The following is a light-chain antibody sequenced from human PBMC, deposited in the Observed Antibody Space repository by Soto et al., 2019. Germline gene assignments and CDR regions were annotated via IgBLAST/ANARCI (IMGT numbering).Light chain of an antibody. CDR3: LQYNNWPF. Sequence: EIVMTQSPATLSVSPGERATLSCSTSQTFGSNLAWYQQKPGQSPRLLIYGASTRAPGVPDRFSGSASGTEFTLTISSLQSEDFAVSYCLQYNNWPFFGPGTKVDIK. J-gene: IGKJ3*01. CDR1: QTFGSN. CDR2: GAS. V-gene: IGKV3-15*01.